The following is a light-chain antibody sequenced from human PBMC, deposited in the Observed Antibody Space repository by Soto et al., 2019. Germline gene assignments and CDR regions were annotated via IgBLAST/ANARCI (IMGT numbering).Light chain of an antibody. Sequence: QSLLTQPASVSGSPGQSITISCTGTSSDVGGYNYVSWYQQHPGEAPKLMIYDVYNRPSGVSYRFSGSKSGNTASLTISGLQAEDEADYYCSSYTSDTTRDVVFGGGTQLTVL. CDR1: SSDVGGYNY. CDR3: SSYTSDTTRDVV. CDR2: DVY. V-gene: IGLV2-14*01. J-gene: IGLJ2*01.